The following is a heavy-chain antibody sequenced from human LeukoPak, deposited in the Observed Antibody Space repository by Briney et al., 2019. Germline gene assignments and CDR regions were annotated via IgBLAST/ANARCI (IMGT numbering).Heavy chain of an antibody. V-gene: IGHV1-46*01. CDR3: ARVPNSATTTVYGNYFDY. Sequence: ASVQVSCKTCGYTFTSNSIQWVRQAPAKGVEWMGRINPSGGSTRYAQKFQGRLTMTRDMSTSTVYMELSGLRSEDTAVYHCARVPNSATTTVYGNYFDYWGQGTLVTVSS. CDR1: GYTFTSNS. D-gene: IGHD4-17*01. J-gene: IGHJ4*02. CDR2: INPSGGST.